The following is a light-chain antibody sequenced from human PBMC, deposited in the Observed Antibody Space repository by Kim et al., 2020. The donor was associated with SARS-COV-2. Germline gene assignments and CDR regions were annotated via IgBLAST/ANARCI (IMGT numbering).Light chain of an antibody. CDR3: QQYYIAPLS. Sequence: DIQMTQTPPSLSASVGDSVTVTCRASQDISKSVAWYQQKGGKAPRVLLYAASRLENGVPSRFSGSGSGTTFTLTITTLQPEDFATYYCQQYYIAPLSFGGGTKVDI. V-gene: IGKV1-NL1*01. J-gene: IGKJ4*01. CDR2: AAS. CDR1: QDISKS.